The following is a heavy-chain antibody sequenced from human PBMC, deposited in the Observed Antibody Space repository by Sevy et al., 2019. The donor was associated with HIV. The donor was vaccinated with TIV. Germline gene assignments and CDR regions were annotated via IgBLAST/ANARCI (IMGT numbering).Heavy chain of an antibody. CDR2: ISGSGGST. Sequence: GESLKSSCAASGFTFSSYAMSWVRQAPGKGLEWVSAISGSGGSTYYADSVKGRFTISRDNSKNTLYLQMNSLRAEDTAVYYCAKPLCSSTSCYYYYYAMDVWGQGTTVTVSS. V-gene: IGHV3-23*01. J-gene: IGHJ6*02. CDR1: GFTFSSYA. D-gene: IGHD2-2*01. CDR3: AKPLCSSTSCYYYYYAMDV.